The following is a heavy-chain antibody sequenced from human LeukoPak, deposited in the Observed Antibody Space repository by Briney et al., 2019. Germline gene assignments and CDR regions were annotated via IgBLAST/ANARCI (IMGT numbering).Heavy chain of an antibody. CDR3: AKRLYYYDSSGYLFDY. V-gene: IGHV3-23*01. CDR2: ISGSGGST. J-gene: IGHJ4*02. Sequence: PGGSLRLSCAASGFTFSSYAMSWVRQAPGKGLEWVSAISGSGGSTYYADSVKGRFTISRDNSKNTLYLQMNSLRAEDTAVYYCAKRLYYYDSSGYLFDYWGRGTLVTVSS. CDR1: GFTFSSYA. D-gene: IGHD3-22*01.